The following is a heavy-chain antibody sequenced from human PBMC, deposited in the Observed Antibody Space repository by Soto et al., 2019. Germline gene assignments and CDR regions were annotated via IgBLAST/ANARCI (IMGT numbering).Heavy chain of an antibody. Sequence: QIQMLQSGAEVTQPGASVKISCKTSGYTFSSYSVSWVRQVPGQGLEWMAGISTYSGNTHYAERVQGRVTVTFDKSARTAFMEMWGLTSDDTAVYFCARDNGYYDLWGHGTLVTVSA. J-gene: IGHJ4*01. V-gene: IGHV1-18*04. CDR1: GYTFSSYS. CDR2: ISTYSGNT. CDR3: ARDNGYYDL.